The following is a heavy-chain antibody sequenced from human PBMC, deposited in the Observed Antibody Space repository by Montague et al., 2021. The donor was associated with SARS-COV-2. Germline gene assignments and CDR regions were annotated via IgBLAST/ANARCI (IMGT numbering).Heavy chain of an antibody. J-gene: IGHJ4*02. D-gene: IGHD3-9*01. V-gene: IGHV3-23*01. CDR1: GFTFSSYG. CDR2: ISDSGGST. CDR3: ANRGVRYFDAQGVWYYFDY. Sequence: SLRLSCAASGFTFSSYGMTWVRQAPGKGLEWVSTISDSGGSTYYADSVKGRFTISRDNSKNTLHLQMNSLRAEDTAVYYCANRGVRYFDAQGVWYYFDYWGQGTLVTVSS.